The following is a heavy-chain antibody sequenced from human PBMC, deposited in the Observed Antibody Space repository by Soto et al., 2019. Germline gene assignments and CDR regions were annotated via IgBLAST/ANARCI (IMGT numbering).Heavy chain of an antibody. V-gene: IGHV4-59*08. CDR2: IYYSGST. J-gene: IGHJ6*03. D-gene: IGHD3-3*01. Sequence: SETLSLTCTVSGGSISSYYWSWIRQPLGKGLEWIGYIYYSGSTNYNPSLKSRVTISVDTSKNQFSLKQSSVTAADTAVYYCARTAYDFWSGYPTSYYYYYYMDVWGKGTTVTVSS. CDR3: ARTAYDFWSGYPTSYYYYYYMDV. CDR1: GGSISSYY.